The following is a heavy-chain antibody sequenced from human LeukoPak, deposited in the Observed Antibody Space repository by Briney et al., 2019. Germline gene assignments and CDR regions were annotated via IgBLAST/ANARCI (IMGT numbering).Heavy chain of an antibody. V-gene: IGHV3-48*03. J-gene: IGHJ4*02. CDR1: GFTFSSYE. CDR3: ARETLWGYFDY. D-gene: IGHD3-10*01. Sequence: GGSLRLSCAASGFTFSSYEMNWVRQAPGKGLEWVSYISSSGSTIYYADSVKGRFAISRDNSKNTLYLQMNSLRAEDTAVYYCARETLWGYFDYWGQGTLVTVSS. CDR2: ISSSGSTI.